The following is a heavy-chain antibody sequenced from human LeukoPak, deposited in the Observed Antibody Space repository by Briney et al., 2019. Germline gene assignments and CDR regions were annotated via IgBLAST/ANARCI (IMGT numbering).Heavy chain of an antibody. CDR2: IYSGGST. Sequence: PGGSLRLSCAASGFTVSSNYMSWVRQAPGKGLEWVSVIYSGGSTYYADSVKGRFTISRDNSKNTLYLQMNSLRAEDTAVYYCARDRSGSYATFDYWGQGTLVTVSS. V-gene: IGHV3-53*01. J-gene: IGHJ4*02. CDR1: GFTVSSNY. D-gene: IGHD1-26*01. CDR3: ARDRSGSYATFDY.